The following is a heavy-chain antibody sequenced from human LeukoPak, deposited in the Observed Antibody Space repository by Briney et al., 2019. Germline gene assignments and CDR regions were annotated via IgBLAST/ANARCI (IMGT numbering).Heavy chain of an antibody. J-gene: IGHJ3*02. D-gene: IGHD3-22*01. CDR3: AKGSGYYSRDAFDI. Sequence: GGSLRLSCAASGFTFSNYAMSWVRQAPGKGLEWVSATIGSGYNTYYADSVRGRFAISRVSSKNTLYLQMNSLRAEDTAVYYCAKGSGYYSRDAFDIWGQGTMVTVSS. CDR1: GFTFSNYA. CDR2: TIGSGYNT. V-gene: IGHV3-23*01.